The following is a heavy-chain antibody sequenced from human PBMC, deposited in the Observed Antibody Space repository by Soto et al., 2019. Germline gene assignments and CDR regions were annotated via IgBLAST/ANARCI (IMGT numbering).Heavy chain of an antibody. CDR1: GFTFSSYG. V-gene: IGHV3-33*01. D-gene: IGHD6-13*01. Sequence: GGSLRLSCAASGFTFSSYGMHWVRLAPGKGLEWVAVIWYDGGNKYYADSVKGRFTISRDNSKNTLYLQMNSLRAEDTAVYYCTRPPPGSSWDAFDIWGQGTMVTVSS. CDR3: TRPPPGSSWDAFDI. CDR2: IWYDGGNK. J-gene: IGHJ3*02.